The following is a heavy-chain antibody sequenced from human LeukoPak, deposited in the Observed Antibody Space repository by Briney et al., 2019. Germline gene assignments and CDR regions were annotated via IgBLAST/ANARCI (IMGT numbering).Heavy chain of an antibody. V-gene: IGHV1-46*01. CDR3: ARTEFHYDFWSGYFFDY. CDR2: INPSGCST. D-gene: IGHD3-3*01. CDR1: GYTFTSYY. Sequence: ASVKVSCKASGYTFTSYYMHWVRQAPGQGLEWMGIINPSGCSTSYAQKFQGRVTMTRDTSTSTVYMELSSLRSEDTAVYYCARTEFHYDFWSGYFFDYWGQGTLVTVSS. J-gene: IGHJ4*02.